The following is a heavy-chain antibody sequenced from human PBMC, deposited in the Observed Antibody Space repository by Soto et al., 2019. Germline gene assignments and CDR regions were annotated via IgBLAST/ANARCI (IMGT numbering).Heavy chain of an antibody. CDR1: GLTFSNYW. J-gene: IGHJ4*02. Sequence: EVQLVESGGGLVQPGGSLRLSCVVSGLTFSNYWMSWVRQAPGKGLEWVANINQDGSESYYVDSVKGRFTISRDNAKNSLYLQMTGLRPGAGAVSSGARPAGECGSPGCATGGQGPLVPVPP. D-gene: IGHD2-15*01. CDR3: ARPAGECGSPGCAT. CDR2: INQDGSES. V-gene: IGHV3-7*01.